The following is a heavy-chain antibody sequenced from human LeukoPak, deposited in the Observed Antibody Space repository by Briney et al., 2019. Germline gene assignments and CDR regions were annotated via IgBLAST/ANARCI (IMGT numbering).Heavy chain of an antibody. J-gene: IGHJ5*02. CDR2: IYPGDSDT. CDR1: GYSFTKYW. D-gene: IGHD6-6*01. CDR3: ARHESIQHGRNWFDP. V-gene: IGHV5-51*01. Sequence: GESLKISCKGSGYSFTKYWIGWVRQMPGKGLELMGIIYPGDSDTRYSPSFQGQVTISADKSISTAYLQWSSLKASDTAMYYCARHESIQHGRNWFDPWGQGTLVTVSS.